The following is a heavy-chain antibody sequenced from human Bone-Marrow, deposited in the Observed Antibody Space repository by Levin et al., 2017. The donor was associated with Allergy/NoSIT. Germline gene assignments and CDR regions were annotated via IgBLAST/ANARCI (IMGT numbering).Heavy chain of an antibody. Sequence: GGSLRLSCAASEFTFDNYAMTWVRQAPGKGLEWLSTIRDTGTVTSYADSVKGRFSISRDSSKKTLYLQMNSLRAEDTAVYYCARASGTPCANGVCFRGFDFYGMDVWGQGTTVTVSS. D-gene: IGHD2-8*01. V-gene: IGHV3-23*01. CDR3: ARASGTPCANGVCFRGFDFYGMDV. CDR1: EFTFDNYA. J-gene: IGHJ6*01. CDR2: IRDTGTVT.